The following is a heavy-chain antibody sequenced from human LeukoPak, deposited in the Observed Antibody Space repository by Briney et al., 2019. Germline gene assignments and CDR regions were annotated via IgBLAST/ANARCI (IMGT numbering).Heavy chain of an antibody. CDR1: GFTFSDYY. CDR2: ISSSGSTI. Sequence: GGSLRLSCAASGFTFSDYYMSWIRQAPGKGLEWVSYISSSGSTIFYADSVKGRFTISRDNAKNSLYLQMNSLRAEDTAVYYCARPHADGGYYYYSMDVWGKGTTVTVS. D-gene: IGHD3-16*01. J-gene: IGHJ6*03. CDR3: ARPHADGGYYYYSMDV. V-gene: IGHV3-11*01.